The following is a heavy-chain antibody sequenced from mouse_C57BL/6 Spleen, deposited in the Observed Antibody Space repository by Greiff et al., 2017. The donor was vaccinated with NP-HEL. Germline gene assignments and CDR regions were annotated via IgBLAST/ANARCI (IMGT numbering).Heavy chain of an antibody. CDR3: ARGPYWYFDV. J-gene: IGHJ1*03. Sequence: EVMLVESGGGLVKPGGSLKLSCAASGFTFSDYGMHWVRQAPETGLEWVAYISSGSSTIYYAATVKGRFTISRDNAKNTLFLQMTSLRSEDAAMYYCARGPYWYFDVWGTGTTVTVSS. CDR1: GFTFSDYG. V-gene: IGHV5-17*01. CDR2: ISSGSSTI.